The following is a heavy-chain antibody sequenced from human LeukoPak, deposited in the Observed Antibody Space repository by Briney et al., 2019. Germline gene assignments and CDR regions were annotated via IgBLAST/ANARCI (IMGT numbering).Heavy chain of an antibody. Sequence: SETLSLTCIVSGGSISSDGYYWSWIRQPPGKGLEWIGYIYHSGNTFYNPSLKSRVTVSVDRSKNQFSLQLNSVTAADTAVYYCTRYCSNANCGWFGPWGQGTLVTVSS. D-gene: IGHD2-2*01. J-gene: IGHJ5*02. V-gene: IGHV4-30-2*01. CDR3: TRYCSNANCGWFGP. CDR1: GGSISSDGYY. CDR2: IYHSGNT.